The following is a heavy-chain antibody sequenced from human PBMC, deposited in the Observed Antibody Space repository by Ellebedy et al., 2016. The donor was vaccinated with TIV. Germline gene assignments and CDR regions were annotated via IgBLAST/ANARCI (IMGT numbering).Heavy chain of an antibody. V-gene: IGHV4-39*01. CDR1: GGSISSSSYY. CDR2: IYYSGST. J-gene: IGHJ5*02. Sequence: MPSETLSLTCTVSGGSISSSSYYWGWIRQPPGKGLEWIGSIYYSGSTYYNPSLKSRVTISVDTSKNQFSLKLSSVTAADTAVYYCARGGMATGGWFDPWGQGTLVTVSS. D-gene: IGHD5-24*01. CDR3: ARGGMATGGWFDP.